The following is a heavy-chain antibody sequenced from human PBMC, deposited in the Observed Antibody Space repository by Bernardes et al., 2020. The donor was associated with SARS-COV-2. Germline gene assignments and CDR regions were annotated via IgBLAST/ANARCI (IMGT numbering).Heavy chain of an antibody. CDR1: GGSISSGGYY. D-gene: IGHD2-21*01. V-gene: IGHV4-31*03. CDR3: AGSSCGIDCYIGGLRSWDYGMDV. CDR2: IYYSGST. J-gene: IGHJ6*02. Sequence: SETLSLTCTVSGGSISSGGYYWSWIRQHPGKGLEWIGYIYYSGSTYYNPSLKSRVTISVDTSRNQFSLRLSFVTAADTAVYYCAGSSCGIDCYIGGLRSWDYGMDVWGPGTTVTVSS.